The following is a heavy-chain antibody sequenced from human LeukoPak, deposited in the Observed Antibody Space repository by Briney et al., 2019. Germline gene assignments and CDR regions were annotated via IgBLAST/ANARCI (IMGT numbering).Heavy chain of an antibody. CDR3: ALGYQLLFPFDY. CDR2: ISSSGSTI. Sequence: NSGGSLRLSCAASGFTFSDYYMSWIRQAPGKGLEWVSYISSSGSTIYYADSVKGRFTISRDNAKNSLYLQMNGLRAEDTAVYYCALGYQLLFPFDYWGQGTLVTVSS. D-gene: IGHD2-2*01. J-gene: IGHJ4*02. V-gene: IGHV3-11*01. CDR1: GFTFSDYY.